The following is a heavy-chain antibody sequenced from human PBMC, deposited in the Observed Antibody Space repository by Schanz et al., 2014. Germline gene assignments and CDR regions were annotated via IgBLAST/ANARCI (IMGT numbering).Heavy chain of an antibody. V-gene: IGHV3-48*02. CDR3: ARGGATRFDY. Sequence: EVKRVETGGGLVQPGGSLRLSCAASGFTFSRYSMNCFLPSPFPWLEWVSYLSSLSSTIYYADSVKGRFTISRDNAKNSLYLQMNSLRDEDTAVYYCARGGATRFDYWGQGTVVTVSP. J-gene: IGHJ4*03. D-gene: IGHD1-26*01. CDR1: GFTFSRYS. CDR2: LSSLSSTI.